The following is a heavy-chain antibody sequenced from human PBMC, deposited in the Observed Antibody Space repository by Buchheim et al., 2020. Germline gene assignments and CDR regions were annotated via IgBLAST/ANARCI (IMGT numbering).Heavy chain of an antibody. Sequence: EVQLVESGGGLVQPGGSLRLSCAASGFSLSSHWMSWVRQAPGKGLEWVAKIKNDGSDKWYVDSVKGRFTISKDNAKTSLFLQMNSLRAEDMAVYYCVRDHWFSFDYWGQGTL. CDR3: VRDHWFSFDY. CDR2: IKNDGSDK. J-gene: IGHJ4*02. D-gene: IGHD3-9*01. CDR1: GFSLSSHW. V-gene: IGHV3-7*01.